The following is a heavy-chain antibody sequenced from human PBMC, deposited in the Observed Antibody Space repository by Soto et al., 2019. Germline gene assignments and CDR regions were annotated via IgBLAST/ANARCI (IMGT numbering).Heavy chain of an antibody. CDR1: GFTFDDYA. D-gene: IGHD3-10*01. V-gene: IGHV3-9*01. CDR3: PKDVITMVRGVISDFGMDV. J-gene: IGHJ6*02. Sequence: PGGSLRLSCAASGFTFDDYAMHWVRQAPGNGLEWVSGISWNSGSIGYADSVKGRFTISRDNAKNSLYLQMNSLRAEDTALYYCPKDVITMVRGVISDFGMDVWGQGTTVTVSS. CDR2: ISWNSGSI.